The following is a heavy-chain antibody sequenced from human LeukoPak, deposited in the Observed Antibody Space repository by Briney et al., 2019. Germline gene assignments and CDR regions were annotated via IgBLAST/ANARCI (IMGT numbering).Heavy chain of an antibody. CDR1: GFTFSSYA. CDR2: ISYDGSNK. Sequence: PGGSLRLSCAASGFTFSSYAMHWVRQAPGKGLEWVAVISYDGSNKYYADSVKARFTISRDNSKNTLYLQMNSLSADDTAVYYCARDKLRGSAGNYNYMDVWGKGTTVTVSS. CDR3: ARDKLRGSAGNYNYMDV. V-gene: IGHV3-30*04. J-gene: IGHJ6*03. D-gene: IGHD1-26*01.